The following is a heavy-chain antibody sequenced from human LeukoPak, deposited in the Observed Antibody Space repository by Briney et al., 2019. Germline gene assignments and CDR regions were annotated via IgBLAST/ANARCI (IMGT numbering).Heavy chain of an antibody. CDR2: ISNNVGST. CDR3: VKAALQYYYDTSGSFDY. CDR1: GFTFSSYS. Sequence: GGSLRLSCAASGFTFSSYSMNWVRQAPGKGLEYVSTISNNVGSTYYADSVKGRFTISRDNSKNTLYLQMRSLRIEDTAMYYCVKAALQYYYDTSGSFDYWGQGTLVTVSS. D-gene: IGHD3-22*01. J-gene: IGHJ4*02. V-gene: IGHV3-64D*09.